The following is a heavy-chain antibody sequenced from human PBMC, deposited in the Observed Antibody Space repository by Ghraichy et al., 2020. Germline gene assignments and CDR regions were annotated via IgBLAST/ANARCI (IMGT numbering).Heavy chain of an antibody. CDR2: IYPGDSDT. J-gene: IGHJ4*02. V-gene: IGHV5-51*01. D-gene: IGHD5-12*01. Sequence: GESLNISCKGSGYSFTSYWIGWVRQMPGKGLEWMGIIYPGDSDTRYSPSFQGQVTISADKSISTAYLQWSSLKASDTAMYYCASSRVGYSGYEVETLDYWGQGTLVTVSS. CDR3: ASSRVGYSGYEVETLDY. CDR1: GYSFTSYW.